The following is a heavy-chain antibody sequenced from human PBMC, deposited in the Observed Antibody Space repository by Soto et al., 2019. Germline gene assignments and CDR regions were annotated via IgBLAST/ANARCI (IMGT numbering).Heavy chain of an antibody. V-gene: IGHV1-2*04. D-gene: IGHD2-15*01. J-gene: IGHJ6*02. CDR2: INPNSGGT. CDR3: ARGRDCSGGSCSYSMDV. Sequence: QVQLVQSGAEVKKPGASVKVSCKASGYTFTGYYMHWVRQAPGQGLEWMGWINPNSGGTNYAQKFQGWGTVTRXXSXSXXYMELSRLRSDDTAVYYCARGRDCSGGSCSYSMDVWGQGTTVTVSS. CDR1: GYTFTGYY.